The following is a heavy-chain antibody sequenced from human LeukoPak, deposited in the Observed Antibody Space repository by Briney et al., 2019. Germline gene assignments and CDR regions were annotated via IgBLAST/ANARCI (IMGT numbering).Heavy chain of an antibody. CDR3: AKDYTIFGVRNQNFDY. J-gene: IGHJ4*02. V-gene: IGHV3-30*18. Sequence: GGSLRLSCAASGFTFSSYGMHRVRQAPGKGLEWVAVISYDGSNKYYADSVKGRFTISRDNSKNTLYLQMNSLRAEDTAVYYCAKDYTIFGVRNQNFDYWGQGTLVTVSS. D-gene: IGHD3-3*01. CDR2: ISYDGSNK. CDR1: GFTFSSYG.